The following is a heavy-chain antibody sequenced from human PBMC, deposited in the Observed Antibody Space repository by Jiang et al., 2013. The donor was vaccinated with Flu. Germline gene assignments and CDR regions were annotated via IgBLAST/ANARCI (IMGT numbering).Heavy chain of an antibody. D-gene: IGHD4-23*01. CDR2: IYYSGST. V-gene: IGHV4-39*01. CDR3: ARCDSDYGGNCVDY. Sequence: PGLVKPSETLSLTCTVSGGSISSSSYYWGWIRQPPGKGLEWIGSIYYSGSTYYNPSLKSRVTISVDTSKNQFSLKLSSVTAADTAVYYCARCDSDYGGNCVDYWGQGTLVTVSS. CDR1: GGSISSSSYY. J-gene: IGHJ4*02.